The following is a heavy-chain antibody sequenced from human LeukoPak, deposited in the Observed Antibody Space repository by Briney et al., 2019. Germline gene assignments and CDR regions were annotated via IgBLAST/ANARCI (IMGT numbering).Heavy chain of an antibody. D-gene: IGHD3-3*01. CDR1: GGSISSGDYC. V-gene: IGHV4-30-4*08. CDR3: ARELRDFWSGYPLFDY. J-gene: IGHJ4*02. CDR2: IYYSGST. Sequence: SQTLSLTCTVSGGSISSGDYCWSWIRQPPGKGLEWIGYIYYSGSTYYNPSLKSRVTISVDTSKNQFSLKLSSVTAADTAVYYCARELRDFWSGYPLFDYWGQGTLVTVSS.